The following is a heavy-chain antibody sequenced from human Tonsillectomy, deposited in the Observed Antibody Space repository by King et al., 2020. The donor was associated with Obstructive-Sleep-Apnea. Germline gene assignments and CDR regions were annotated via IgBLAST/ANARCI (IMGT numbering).Heavy chain of an antibody. CDR3: ARGCPKWFGAYCRGMDV. CDR1: GFTFSVYD. Sequence: VQLVESGGGLIQPGGFLRLSCAASGFTFSVYDIHWVRQVEGEPLAWVSATGTGGEKHFADSVKGRFIVSRENAKSCLYLQIMSSTAGGTAVYYCARGCPKWFGAYCRGMDVWGQGTTVTVSS. D-gene: IGHD3-10*01. J-gene: IGHJ6*02. V-gene: IGHV3-13*01. CDR2: TGTGGEK.